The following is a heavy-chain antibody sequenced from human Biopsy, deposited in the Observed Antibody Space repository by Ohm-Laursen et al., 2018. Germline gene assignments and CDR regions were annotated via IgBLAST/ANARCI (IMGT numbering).Heavy chain of an antibody. Sequence: SLTLSCSSSGFTASIIYMSWFRQAPGKGLERGPVSFTGGTTHYAASVRRRFTISIDDSKNTLYLQMNSLIAEDTAVYYCARHPCTNGVCLGVYFDYWGQGTLVTVSS. CDR3: ARHPCTNGVCLGVYFDY. V-gene: IGHV3-53*01. CDR2: SFTGGTT. D-gene: IGHD2-8*01. J-gene: IGHJ4*02. CDR1: GFTASIIY.